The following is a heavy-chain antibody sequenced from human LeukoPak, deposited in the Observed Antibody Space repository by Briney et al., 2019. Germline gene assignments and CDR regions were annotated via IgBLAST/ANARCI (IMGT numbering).Heavy chain of an antibody. CDR3: ASGYYDSSGYFA. V-gene: IGHV3-53*01. CDR2: IYSGGST. D-gene: IGHD3-22*01. Sequence: GGSLRLSCAASGFTYSHYWMSWVRQAPGKGLEWVSVIYSGGSTYYADSVKGRFTISRDNSKNTLYLQMNSLRAEDTAVYYCASGYYDSSGYFAWGQGTLVTVSS. J-gene: IGHJ5*02. CDR1: GFTYSHYW.